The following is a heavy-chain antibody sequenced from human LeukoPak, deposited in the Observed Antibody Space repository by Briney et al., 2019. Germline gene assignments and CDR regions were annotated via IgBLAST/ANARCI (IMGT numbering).Heavy chain of an antibody. CDR1: GYTFTSYA. CDR3: ARDRVLIPYYYYGMDV. CDR2: INAGNGNT. J-gene: IGHJ6*02. D-gene: IGHD2-8*01. V-gene: IGHV1-3*01. Sequence: GASVKVSCKASGYTFTSYAMHWVRQAPGQRLEWMGWINAGNGNTKYSQKFQGRVTITRDTSASTAYMELSSLRSEDTAVYYCARDRVLIPYYYYGMDVWGQGTTVTVSS.